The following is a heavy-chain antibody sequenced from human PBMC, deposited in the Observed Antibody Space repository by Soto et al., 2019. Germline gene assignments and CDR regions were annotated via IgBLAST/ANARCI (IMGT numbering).Heavy chain of an antibody. Sequence: GESLKISCAASGFTFSSYGMHWVRQAPGKGLEWVAVISYDGSNKYYADSVKGRFTISRDNSKNTLYLQMNSLRAEDTAVYYCAKEGGRRRWRNYHFDYWGQGTRVTVSS. V-gene: IGHV3-30*18. J-gene: IGHJ4*02. CDR1: GFTFSSYG. CDR3: AKEGGRRRWRNYHFDY. CDR2: ISYDGSNK. D-gene: IGHD1-7*01.